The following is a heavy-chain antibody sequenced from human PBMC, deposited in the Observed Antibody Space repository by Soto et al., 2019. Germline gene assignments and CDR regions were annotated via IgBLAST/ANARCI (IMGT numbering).Heavy chain of an antibody. CDR3: AREEAAYYDILTGYYMWRDAFDI. D-gene: IGHD3-9*01. CDR1: GDSVSSNSAA. Sequence: SQTLSLTCAISGDSVSSNSAAWNWIRQSPSRGLEWLGRTYYRSKWYNDYAVSVKSRITINPDTSKNQFSLQLNSVTPEDMAVYYCAREEAAYYDILTGYYMWRDAFDIWGQGTMVTVSS. CDR2: TYYRSKWYN. V-gene: IGHV6-1*01. J-gene: IGHJ3*02.